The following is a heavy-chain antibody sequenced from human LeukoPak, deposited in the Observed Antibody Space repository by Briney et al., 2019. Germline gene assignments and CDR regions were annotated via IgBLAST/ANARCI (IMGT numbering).Heavy chain of an antibody. D-gene: IGHD3-9*01. CDR2: ISSYNGNT. Sequence: ASVKVSCKASGYTFTSYGISWVRQAPGQGLEWVGWISSYNGNTNYAQKLQGRATMTTDTSTSTAYMELRSLRSDDTAVYYCARGSFPSDDILTGPFDNWGQGTLVTVSS. J-gene: IGHJ4*02. CDR1: GYTFTSYG. V-gene: IGHV1-18*01. CDR3: ARGSFPSDDILTGPFDN.